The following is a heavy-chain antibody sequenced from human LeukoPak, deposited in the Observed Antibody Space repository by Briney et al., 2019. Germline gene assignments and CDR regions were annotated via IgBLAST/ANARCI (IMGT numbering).Heavy chain of an antibody. V-gene: IGHV4-4*02. CDR1: GGSISSSNW. CDR2: IYHSGST. J-gene: IGHJ5*02. Sequence: SETLSLTCAVSGGSISSSNWWSWVRQPPGKGLEWIGEIYHSGSTNYNPSLKSRVTISVDKSKNQFSLKLSSVTAADTAVYYCVREGTMTDLWGFDPWGQGTLVTVSS. CDR3: VREGTMTDLWGFDP. D-gene: IGHD3-22*01.